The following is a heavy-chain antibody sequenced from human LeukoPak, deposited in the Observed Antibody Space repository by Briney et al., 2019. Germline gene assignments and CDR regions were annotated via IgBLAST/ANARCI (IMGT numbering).Heavy chain of an antibody. D-gene: IGHD3-10*01. CDR1: GFTFWNYV. Sequence: SGGSLRLSCTASGFTFWNYVMRWVRQAPGKGLEWVTLIKNDGSTKYYEDSVKGRFTISRDNSENTVYLQMDSLRAEDTAVYYCSRGDYRVRGIIITDFDYWGQGTLVTVSP. J-gene: IGHJ4*02. CDR3: SRGDYRVRGIIITDFDY. CDR2: IKNDGSTK. V-gene: IGHV3-30*02.